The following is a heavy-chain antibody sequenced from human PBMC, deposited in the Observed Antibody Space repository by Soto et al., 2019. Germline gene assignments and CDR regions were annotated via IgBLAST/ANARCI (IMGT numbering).Heavy chain of an antibody. CDR1: GGSISSYC. D-gene: IGHD2-8*01. CDR3: ARMLSFRPTFYFDY. Sequence: SETLSLTCTVSGGSISSYCWSWIRQPPGKGMEWIGYIYYSGSTKTNYNPSLKSRVTISVDRSKNQFSLKLSSVTAADTAVYYCARMLSFRPTFYFDYWGQGTLVTVSS. V-gene: IGHV4-59*01. CDR2: IYYSGSTKT. J-gene: IGHJ4*02.